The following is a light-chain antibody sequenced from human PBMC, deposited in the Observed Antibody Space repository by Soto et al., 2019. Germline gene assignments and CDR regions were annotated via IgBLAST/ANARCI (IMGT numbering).Light chain of an antibody. CDR3: QQSHGIPYT. CDR1: QSISTY. Sequence: DIQMTQSPFSLSASVGDRVTITCRASQSISTYVNWYQQKAAKAPKLLIYAASRLQSEVPSRFVGGRSDTEFTLTITSLQPEDFATYYCQQSHGIPYTFGQGTKLEIK. J-gene: IGKJ2*01. V-gene: IGKV1-39*01. CDR2: AAS.